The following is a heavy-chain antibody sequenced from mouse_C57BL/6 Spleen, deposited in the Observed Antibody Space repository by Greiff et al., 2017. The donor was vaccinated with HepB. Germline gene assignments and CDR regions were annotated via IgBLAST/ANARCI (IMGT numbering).Heavy chain of an antibody. CDR2: IYPGDGDT. CDR3: ARWGFYWYFDV. CDR1: GYAFSSSW. J-gene: IGHJ1*03. Sequence: VKLMESGPELVKPGASVKISCKASGYAFSSSWMNWVKQRPGKGLEWIGRIYPGDGDTNYNGKFKGKATLTADKSSSTAYMQLSSLTSEDSAVYFCARWGFYWYFDVWGTGTTVTVSS. V-gene: IGHV1-82*01.